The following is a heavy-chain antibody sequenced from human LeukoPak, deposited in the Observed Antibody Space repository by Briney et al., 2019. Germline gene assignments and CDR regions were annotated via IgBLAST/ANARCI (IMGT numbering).Heavy chain of an antibody. V-gene: IGHV7-4-1*02. CDR2: ININTGNP. Sequence: ASVKVSCKPSGSTFTTYATNWVRQAPGHGLEWMGWININTGNPTYVPGFTGRFVFSFDTSVTTSYLQISSLEAEDTAVYYCATDTWEYWGQGTLVTVSS. J-gene: IGHJ4*02. D-gene: IGHD1-26*01. CDR3: ATDTWEY. CDR1: GSTFTTYA.